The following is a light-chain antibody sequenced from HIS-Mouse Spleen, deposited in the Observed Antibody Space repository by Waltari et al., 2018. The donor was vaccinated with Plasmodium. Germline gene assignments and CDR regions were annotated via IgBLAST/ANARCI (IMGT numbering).Light chain of an antibody. CDR3: AAWDDSLNGWV. Sequence: QSVLTQPPSASGTPGQRVTISCSGSSSNSGSNTVNWYQQLPGTAPKLLIYSNNPRPSGVPDRFSGSQSGTSASLAISGLQSEDEADYYCAAWDDSLNGWVFGGGTKLTVL. CDR2: SNN. CDR1: SSNSGSNT. J-gene: IGLJ3*02. V-gene: IGLV1-44*01.